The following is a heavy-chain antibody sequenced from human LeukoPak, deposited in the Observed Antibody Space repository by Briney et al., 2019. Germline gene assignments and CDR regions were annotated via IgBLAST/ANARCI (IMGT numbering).Heavy chain of an antibody. CDR3: ARVRIYYYDSSGTWTGLPVGMDV. J-gene: IGHJ6*02. V-gene: IGHV4-30-4*01. CDR2: VYYSGST. Sequence: SQTLSLTCTVSGGSLSSGDYYWGWLRQPPGTGLEWIGYVYYSGSTYYNPSLKSRVTISVDTSKNQFSLKLSSVTATDTAVYYCARVRIYYYDSSGTWTGLPVGMDVWGQGTTVTVSS. CDR1: GGSLSSGDYY. D-gene: IGHD3-22*01.